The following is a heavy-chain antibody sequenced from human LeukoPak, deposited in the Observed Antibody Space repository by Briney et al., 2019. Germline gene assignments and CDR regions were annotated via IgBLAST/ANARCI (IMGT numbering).Heavy chain of an antibody. CDR1: GGSISSYY. Sequence: SETLSLTCTVSGGSISSYYWSWIRQPPGKGLEWIGYIYYSGSTNYNPSLKSRVTISVDASKNQFSLKLSSVTAADTAVYYCGSGPYFWSGYRTVPDAFDIWGQGTMVTVSS. CDR3: GSGPYFWSGYRTVPDAFDI. V-gene: IGHV4-59*01. CDR2: IYYSGST. J-gene: IGHJ3*02. D-gene: IGHD3-3*01.